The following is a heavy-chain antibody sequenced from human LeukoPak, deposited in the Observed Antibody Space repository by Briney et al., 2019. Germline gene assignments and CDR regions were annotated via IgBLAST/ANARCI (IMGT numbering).Heavy chain of an antibody. J-gene: IGHJ6*02. CDR3: ARDVVTIFGVVIIDLYYYYGMDV. D-gene: IGHD3-3*01. V-gene: IGHV3-21*01. CDR2: ISSSSSYI. CDR1: EFTFSSYV. Sequence: PGGSLRLSCAASEFTFSSYVMAWVRQAPGKGLEWVSSISSSSSYIYYADSVKGRFTISRDNAKNSLYLQMNSLRAEDTAVYYCARDVVTIFGVVIIDLYYYYGMDVWGQGTTVTVSS.